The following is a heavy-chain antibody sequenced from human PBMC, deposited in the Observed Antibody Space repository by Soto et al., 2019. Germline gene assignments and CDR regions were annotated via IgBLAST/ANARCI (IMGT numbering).Heavy chain of an antibody. D-gene: IGHD3-10*02. J-gene: IGHJ4*02. CDR1: GASVSTGVYY. CDR2: IDNSGST. Sequence: QVQLDESGPGLVQPSQTLSLSCTVSGASVSTGVYYWTWIRQHPGKGLEGIGYIDNSGSTYYNPSLTGRVGISVDTSKNQFSLNLQSLTAADTAFYYCAGAVSDFDVRRYRTSYFDQWGQGILVTVSS. CDR3: AGAVSDFDVRRYRTSYFDQ. V-gene: IGHV4-31*03.